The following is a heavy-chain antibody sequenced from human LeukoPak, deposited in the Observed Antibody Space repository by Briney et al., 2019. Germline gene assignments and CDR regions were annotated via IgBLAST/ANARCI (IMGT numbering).Heavy chain of an antibody. V-gene: IGHV1-3*01. CDR3: ARRAVAGNYGMDV. D-gene: IGHD6-19*01. Sequence: ASVKVSCKASGYTLSRYAMHWVRQAPGQRLEWMGWINAGNGNTKYSQKFQGRVTITRDTSASTAYMELSSLRSEDTAVYYCARRAVAGNYGMDVWGQGTTVTVSS. CDR2: INAGNGNT. J-gene: IGHJ6*02. CDR1: GYTLSRYA.